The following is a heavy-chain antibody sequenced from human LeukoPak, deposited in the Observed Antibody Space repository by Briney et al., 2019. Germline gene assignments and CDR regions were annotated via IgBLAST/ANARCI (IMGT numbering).Heavy chain of an antibody. CDR3: ARVTHSSSWYASYFDY. J-gene: IGHJ4*02. CDR2: INHSGST. D-gene: IGHD6-13*01. CDR1: GGSFSGYY. V-gene: IGHV4-34*01. Sequence: SETLSLTFAVYGGSFSGYYWSWIRQPPGKGLEWIGEINHSGSTNYNPSLKSRVTISVDTSKNQFSLKLSSVTAADTAVYYCARVTHSSSWYASYFDYWGQGTLVTVSS.